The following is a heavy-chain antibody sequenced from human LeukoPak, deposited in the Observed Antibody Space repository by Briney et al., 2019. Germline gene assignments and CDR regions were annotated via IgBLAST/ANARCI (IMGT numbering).Heavy chain of an antibody. Sequence: PGGYLRLSCAASGFTFSDYYMSWIRQAPGKGLEWISYISSSGDGMRYADSVKGRFTISRDNAKNSLYLQMNSLRAEDTAVYYCATWTGLVPGWGQGTLVTVSS. D-gene: IGHD3-10*01. V-gene: IGHV3-11*01. CDR2: ISSSGDGM. CDR3: ATWTGLVPG. CDR1: GFTFSDYY. J-gene: IGHJ4*02.